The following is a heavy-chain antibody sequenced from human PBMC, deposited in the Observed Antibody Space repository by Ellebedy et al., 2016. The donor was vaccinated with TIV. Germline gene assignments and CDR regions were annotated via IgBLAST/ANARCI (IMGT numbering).Heavy chain of an antibody. J-gene: IGHJ4*02. CDR2: IYYSEST. D-gene: IGHD2-15*01. CDR1: GGSISSYY. CDR3: ARDTRSGLVAD. V-gene: IGHV4-59*01. Sequence: SETLSLTCTVSGGSISSYYWSWIRQPPGKGLEWIGYIYYSESTNYNPSLKSRVTISVDTSKNQFSLKLSSVTAADTAVYYCARDTRSGLVADWGQGTLVTVSS.